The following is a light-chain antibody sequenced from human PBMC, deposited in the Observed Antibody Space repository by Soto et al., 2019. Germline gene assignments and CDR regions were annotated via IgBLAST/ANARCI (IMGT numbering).Light chain of an antibody. V-gene: IGKV3D-15*01. CDR2: GAS. Sequence: EIVMTHSPATRAVSPRARATISCRASQTISGTLAWYQQKPGQAPRLLIYGASTRATGIPARFSGSGSGTEFTLTISSLQSEEFAVYYGQQYNNWPGTFGQGTKVDIK. CDR3: QQYNNWPGT. CDR1: QTISGT. J-gene: IGKJ1*01.